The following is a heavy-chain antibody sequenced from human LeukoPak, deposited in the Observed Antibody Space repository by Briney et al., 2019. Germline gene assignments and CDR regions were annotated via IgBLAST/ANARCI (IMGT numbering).Heavy chain of an antibody. V-gene: IGHV1-18*04. D-gene: IGHD3-10*01. CDR3: ARHDYYGSGSGGYFDL. J-gene: IGHJ2*01. Sequence: ASVKVSCKASGYTFTSYGISWVRQAPGQGLEWMGWISAYNGNTNYAQKLQGRVTITADKSTSTAYMELSSLRSEDTAVYYCARHDYYGSGSGGYFDLWGRGTLATVSS. CDR1: GYTFTSYG. CDR2: ISAYNGNT.